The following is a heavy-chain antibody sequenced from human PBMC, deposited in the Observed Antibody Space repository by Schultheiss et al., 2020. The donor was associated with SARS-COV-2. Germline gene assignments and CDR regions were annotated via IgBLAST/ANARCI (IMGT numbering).Heavy chain of an antibody. V-gene: IGHV1-2*04. CDR2: INPNSGGT. CDR1: GYTFTSYY. Sequence: ASVKVSCKASGYTFTSYYMHWVRQAPGQGLEWMGWINPNSGGTNYAQKFQGWVTMTRDTSTNTVYVELSSLRSEDTAVYYCARVSMTGGDAFDIWGQGTMVTVSS. J-gene: IGHJ3*02. D-gene: IGHD1-26*01. CDR3: ARVSMTGGDAFDI.